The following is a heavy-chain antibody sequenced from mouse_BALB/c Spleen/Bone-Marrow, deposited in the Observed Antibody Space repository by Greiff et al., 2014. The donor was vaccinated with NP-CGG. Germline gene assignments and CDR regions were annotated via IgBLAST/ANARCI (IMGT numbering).Heavy chain of an antibody. J-gene: IGHJ3*01. Sequence: EVQRVESEGGLVKPGGSLKLSCAASGFTFSDYYIYWVRQTPEKRLEWVATISDGGTYTYYPDTVKGRFTISRDNAKNNLYLQMNGLKSEDTAMYYCVRDGDYRNACFTYWGQGTLVTVSA. D-gene: IGHD2-14*01. CDR2: ISDGGTYT. CDR3: VRDGDYRNACFTY. CDR1: GFTFSDYY. V-gene: IGHV5-4*02.